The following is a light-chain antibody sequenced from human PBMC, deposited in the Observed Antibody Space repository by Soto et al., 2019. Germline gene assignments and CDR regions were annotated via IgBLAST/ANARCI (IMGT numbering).Light chain of an antibody. Sequence: VVTQTPGPLSVSPGDRATLSCRASQSVFNRYLAWYQQKAGQAPRLVIYGASNRATGIPDRFSGSGSGTDFTLSISRLEPEDFAVYYCQQYRSLPITFGQGTRLEIK. CDR1: QSVFNRY. CDR2: GAS. J-gene: IGKJ5*01. CDR3: QQYRSLPIT. V-gene: IGKV3-20*01.